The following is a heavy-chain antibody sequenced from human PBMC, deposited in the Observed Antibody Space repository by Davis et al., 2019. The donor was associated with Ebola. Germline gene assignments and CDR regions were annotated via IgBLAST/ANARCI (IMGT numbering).Heavy chain of an antibody. CDR2: IYHSGST. CDR3: ARSSGWRHWYFDL. J-gene: IGHJ2*01. D-gene: IGHD6-19*01. Sequence: GSLRLSCTVSGGSISSSSYYWGWTRQPPGKGLEWIGEIYHSGSTNYNPSLKSRVTISVDKSKNQFSLKLSSVTAANTAVYYCARSSGWRHWYFDLWGRGTLVTASS. V-gene: IGHV4-39*07. CDR1: GGSISSSSYY.